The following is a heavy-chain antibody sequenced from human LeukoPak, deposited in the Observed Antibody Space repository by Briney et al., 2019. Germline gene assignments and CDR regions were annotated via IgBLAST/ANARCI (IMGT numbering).Heavy chain of an antibody. V-gene: IGHV1-2*02. D-gene: IGHD6-6*01. CDR1: GYTFTDFY. CDR3: ARDRNSGSSLDI. J-gene: IGHJ3*02. Sequence: ASVKVSCKSSGYTFTDFYLHRVRQAPGQGLEWLGWFNPNSGGTSYALKFQARVTMTRDTSISTAYMELSRLRSDDTAVYYRARDRNSGSSLDIWGQGTMLTVSS. CDR2: FNPNSGGT.